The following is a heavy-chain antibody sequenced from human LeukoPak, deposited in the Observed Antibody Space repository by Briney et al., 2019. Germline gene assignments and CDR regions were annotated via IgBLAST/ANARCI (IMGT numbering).Heavy chain of an antibody. J-gene: IGHJ6*03. CDR1: GGSISSYY. V-gene: IGHV4-4*07. Sequence: PLETLSLPCTVSGGSISSYYWIWMRQPAGKGLEWIGRIYTSGSTNYNPSLKSRVTISVDTSKNQFSLKLSSVTSADTAVYYCASLRISRVRGVSYYYRDVWGKGTTVTVSS. CDR2: IYTSGST. CDR3: ASLRISRVRGVSYYYRDV. D-gene: IGHD3-10*01.